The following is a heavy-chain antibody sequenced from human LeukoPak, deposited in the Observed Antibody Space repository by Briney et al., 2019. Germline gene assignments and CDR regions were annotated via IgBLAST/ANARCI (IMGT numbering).Heavy chain of an antibody. V-gene: IGHV3-23*01. CDR2: ISGGGDIT. J-gene: IGHJ4*02. CDR1: GFNFANHA. D-gene: IGHD2-21*02. Sequence: GGSLRLSCAVSGFNFANHAMSWVRQTAGKGLEWVSAISGGGDITYYADSVKGRFTISRDNSKDTLFLQMHSLRPGDTAVYYCVREDTPATANYWGQGTLVTISS. CDR3: VREDTPATANY.